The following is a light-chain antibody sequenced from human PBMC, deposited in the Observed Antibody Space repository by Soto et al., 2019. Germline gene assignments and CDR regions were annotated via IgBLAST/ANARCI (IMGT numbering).Light chain of an antibody. Sequence: EIVFTQSPATLSLSPGERATLSCRASQSVNTFLAWYQQKPGQAPRLLISDASNRATGIPARFSGSGSGTDFTLTISSLEPEDFAVYYCQQRFKWPGLTFGGGTKVDIK. J-gene: IGKJ4*01. CDR1: QSVNTF. V-gene: IGKV3-11*01. CDR3: QQRFKWPGLT. CDR2: DAS.